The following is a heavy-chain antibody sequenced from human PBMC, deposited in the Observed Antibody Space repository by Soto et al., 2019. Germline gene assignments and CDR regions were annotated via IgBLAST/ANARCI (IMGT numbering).Heavy chain of an antibody. CDR2: IYYSGST. J-gene: IGHJ4*02. Sequence: PSETLSLTCTVSGGSISSYYWSWIRQPPGKGLEWIGYIYYSGSTNYNPSLKSRVTISVDTSKNQFSLKLSSVTAADTAVYYCARGYYYYDSSGYFDYWGQGTLVTVS. CDR1: GGSISSYY. CDR3: ARGYYYYDSSGYFDY. V-gene: IGHV4-59*01. D-gene: IGHD3-22*01.